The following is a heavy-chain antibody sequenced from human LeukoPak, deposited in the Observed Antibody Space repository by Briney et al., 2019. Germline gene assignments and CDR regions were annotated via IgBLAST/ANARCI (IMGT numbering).Heavy chain of an antibody. D-gene: IGHD4-23*01. V-gene: IGHV5-51*01. CDR2: IYPGDSES. CDR3: ARALYGGEPY. Sequence: KHGESLKISCKGSGYRFNNYWIGWVRQMPGKGLEWMGIIYPGDSESRYSPSFQGQVTISADKSISTAYLQWSSLKASDTAMYYCARALYGGEPYWGQGTLVTVSS. J-gene: IGHJ4*02. CDR1: GYRFNNYW.